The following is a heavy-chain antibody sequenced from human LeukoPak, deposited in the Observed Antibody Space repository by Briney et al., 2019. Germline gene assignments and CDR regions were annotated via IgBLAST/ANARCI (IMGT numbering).Heavy chain of an antibody. D-gene: IGHD3-22*01. J-gene: IGHJ4*02. CDR3: ARELGTYYYDSSGYYAHFDY. CDR1: GGTFSSYA. V-gene: IGHV1-69*05. CDR2: IIPIFGTA. Sequence: GASVKVSCKXSGGTFSSYAISWVRQAPGQGLEWMGRIIPIFGTANYAQKFQGRVTITTDESTSTAYMELSSLRSEDTAVYYCARELGTYYYDSSGYYAHFDYWGQGTLVTVSS.